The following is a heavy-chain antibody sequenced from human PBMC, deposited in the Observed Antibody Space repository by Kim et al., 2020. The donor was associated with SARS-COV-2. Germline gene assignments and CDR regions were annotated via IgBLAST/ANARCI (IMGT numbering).Heavy chain of an antibody. CDR1: GFTFSSYG. CDR3: ARICTRWYYFDS. V-gene: IGHV3-33*01. J-gene: IGHJ4*02. Sequence: GGSLRLSCAASGFTFSSYGMHWVRQAPGKGLEWVAVIWHDGSTKYYADSVKGRFTISRDNSKNTLYLQMNSLRVEETAVYYCARICTRWYYFDSWGQGTLVTVSS. D-gene: IGHD2-8*01. CDR2: IWHDGSTK.